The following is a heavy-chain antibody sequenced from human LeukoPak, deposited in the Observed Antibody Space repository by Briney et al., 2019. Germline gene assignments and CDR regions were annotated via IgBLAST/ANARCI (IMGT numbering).Heavy chain of an antibody. CDR2: ISSSGSTI. V-gene: IGHV3-48*03. CDR1: GFSFSNYE. CDR3: ARDGLLFYGMDV. J-gene: IGHJ6*02. Sequence: PGGPLRLSCAASGFSFSNYEMNWVRQAPGKGLEWVSYISSSGSTIYYPDSVKGRFTISRDNAKNTLYLQMNSLRAEDTAVYYCARDGLLFYGMDVWGQGTTVTVSS. D-gene: IGHD5-18*01.